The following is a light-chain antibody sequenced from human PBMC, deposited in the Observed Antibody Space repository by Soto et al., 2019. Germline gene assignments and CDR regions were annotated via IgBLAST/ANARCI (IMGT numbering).Light chain of an antibody. CDR3: QQYNSYLRP. Sequence: IPLHQTPSPLSGSVGGRVTTTCRTSQSISSWLAWYQQKPGKAPKLLIYDASSLESGVPSRFSGSGSGTEFTLTISSLQPDDFATYYCQQYNSYLRPFCQGTKVDI. V-gene: IGKV1-5*01. CDR2: DAS. CDR1: QSISSW. J-gene: IGKJ1*01.